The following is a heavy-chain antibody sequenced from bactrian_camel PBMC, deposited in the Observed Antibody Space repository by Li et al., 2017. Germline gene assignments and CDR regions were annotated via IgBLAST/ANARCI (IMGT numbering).Heavy chain of an antibody. D-gene: IGHD7*01. V-gene: IGHV3S53*01. Sequence: QLVESGGVAVQAGGSLRLSCVVSGYTYCIDDMSWYRQAPGKEREFVSSIEDDGRVSYADSVKGRFTISQDSAKITGYLQMNSLKPEDTAMYYCQARNFRSTGVHCSFSSYWGQGTQVTVS. CDR2: IEDDGRV. J-gene: IGHJ4*01. CDR3: QARNFRSTGVHCSFSSY. CDR1: GYTYCIDD.